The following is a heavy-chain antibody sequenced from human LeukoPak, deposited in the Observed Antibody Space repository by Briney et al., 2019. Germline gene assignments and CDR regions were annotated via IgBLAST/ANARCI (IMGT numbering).Heavy chain of an antibody. Sequence: GGSLRLSCAASGFTFSSYAMSWVRQAPGKGLEWVSGFSGSGDSTYYADSMKGRFTISRDNSKNTLFLQMNSLRAEDTAVYYCARVPVYSSSWGQGTTVTVSS. V-gene: IGHV3-23*01. CDR2: FSGSGDST. CDR1: GFTFSSYA. CDR3: ARVPVYSSS. D-gene: IGHD6-13*01. J-gene: IGHJ6*02.